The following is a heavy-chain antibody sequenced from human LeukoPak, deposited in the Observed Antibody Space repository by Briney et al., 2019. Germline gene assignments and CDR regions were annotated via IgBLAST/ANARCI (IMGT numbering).Heavy chain of an antibody. CDR2: ISAYNGNT. CDR3: ARDRGSDIVVVPAGIFDY. Sequence: EASVKVSCKASGYTFTSYGISWVRQAPGQGLEWMGWISAYNGNTNYAQKLQGRVTMTTDTSTSTAYMELRSLRSDDTAVYYCARDRGSDIVVVPAGIFDYWGQGTLVTVSS. D-gene: IGHD2-2*01. CDR1: GYTFTSYG. V-gene: IGHV1-18*01. J-gene: IGHJ4*02.